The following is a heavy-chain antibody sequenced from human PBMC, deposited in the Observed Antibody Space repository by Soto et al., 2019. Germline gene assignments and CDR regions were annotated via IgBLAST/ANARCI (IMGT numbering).Heavy chain of an antibody. V-gene: IGHV1-2*04. J-gene: IGHJ6*02. CDR1: GYTFTGYY. CDR2: INPNSGGT. CDR3: ARDLGITMVRGVIGYYGMDV. Sequence: GASVKVSCKASGYTFTGYYMHWVRQAPGQGLEWMGWINPNSGGTNYAQKFQGWVTMTRDTSISTAYMELSRLRSDDTAVYYCARDLGITMVRGVIGYYGMDVWGQGTTVTVSS. D-gene: IGHD3-10*01.